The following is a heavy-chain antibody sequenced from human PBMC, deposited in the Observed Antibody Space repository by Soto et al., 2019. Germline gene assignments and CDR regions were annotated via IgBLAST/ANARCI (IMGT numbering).Heavy chain of an antibody. V-gene: IGHV4-31*03. D-gene: IGHD6-6*01. J-gene: IGHJ4*02. CDR3: ARAQYSSSDYYYDY. Sequence: QVQLQESGPGLVKPSQTLSLTCTVSGGSISSGGYYWSWIRQHPGKGLEWIGYIYYSGSTYYNPYPKSRVTXXVXQXXNQSSLKLSSVNAADTAVYYCARAQYSSSDYYYDYWGQGTLVTVSS. CDR1: GGSISSGGYY. CDR2: IYYSGST.